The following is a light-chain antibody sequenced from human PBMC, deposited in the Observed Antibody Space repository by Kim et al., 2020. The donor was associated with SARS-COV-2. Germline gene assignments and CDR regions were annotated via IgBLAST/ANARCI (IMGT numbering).Light chain of an antibody. CDR1: DSDVGGYNY. J-gene: IGLJ2*01. Sequence: GQSVTTSCTGTDSDVGGYNYVSWYQHHPDKAPELLIYDVTKRPSGVPDRFSGSKSGNTASLTISGLQAEDEADYYCCSYAGSRHVLFGGGTQLTVL. V-gene: IGLV2-11*01. CDR3: CSYAGSRHVL. CDR2: DVT.